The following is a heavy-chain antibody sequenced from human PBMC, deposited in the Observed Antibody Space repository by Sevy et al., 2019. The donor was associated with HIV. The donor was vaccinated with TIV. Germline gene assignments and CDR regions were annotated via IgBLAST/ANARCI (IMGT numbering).Heavy chain of an antibody. Sequence: GGSLRLSCAASGFTFTGSTMYWVRQASGKGLEWVARIRSRAKTYATAYAASVKGRFTISRDDSRNTAYLQMNSLRAEDTAVYYCAKDRSMAWGHFFGDYWGQGTLVTVSS. V-gene: IGHV3-73*01. J-gene: IGHJ4*02. D-gene: IGHD3-3*02. CDR1: GFTFTGST. CDR3: AKDRSMAWGHFFGDY. CDR2: IRSRAKTYAT.